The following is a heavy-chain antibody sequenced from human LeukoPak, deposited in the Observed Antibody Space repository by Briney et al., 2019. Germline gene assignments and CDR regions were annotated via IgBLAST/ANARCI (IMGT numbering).Heavy chain of an antibody. D-gene: IGHD2-2*01. CDR1: GYTFTSYD. CDR3: ARGRGGYYSSTSCHNWFDP. J-gene: IGHJ5*02. CDR2: MNPNSGNT. Sequence: ASVKVSCKASGYTFTSYDINWVRQATGQGLEWMGWMNPNSGNTGYAQKFQGRVTITRNTSISTAYMELSSLRSEDTAVYYCARGRGGYYSSTSCHNWFDPWGQGTLVTVSS. V-gene: IGHV1-8*03.